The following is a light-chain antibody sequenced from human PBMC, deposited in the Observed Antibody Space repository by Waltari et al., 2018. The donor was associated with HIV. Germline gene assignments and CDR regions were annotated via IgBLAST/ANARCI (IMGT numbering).Light chain of an antibody. CDR2: RNN. J-gene: IGLJ2*01. V-gene: IGLV1-47*01. CDR3: ATWDDSLRGVV. CDR1: SSNIGSNY. Sequence: SGTPGQRISISCFGSSSNIGSNYVYWYQQLPGTAPNLLIYRNNQRPSGVPDRFSGSKSGTSASLAISGLRSEDEADYYCATWDDSLRGVVFGGGAKLTVL.